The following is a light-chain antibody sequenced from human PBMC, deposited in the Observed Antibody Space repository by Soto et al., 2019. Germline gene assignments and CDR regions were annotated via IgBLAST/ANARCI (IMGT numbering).Light chain of an antibody. V-gene: IGKV1-5*01. CDR1: QTVNAW. CDR2: DAS. CDR3: QQYNSYSRT. Sequence: DIQMTQSPSTLSASLGDRVTITCRASQTVNAWLAWYQHKPGKAPKLLIYDASSLESGVPSRFSGSGSGTEFTLTISSLQPDDFATYYCQQYNSYSRTFGQGTKVDIK. J-gene: IGKJ1*01.